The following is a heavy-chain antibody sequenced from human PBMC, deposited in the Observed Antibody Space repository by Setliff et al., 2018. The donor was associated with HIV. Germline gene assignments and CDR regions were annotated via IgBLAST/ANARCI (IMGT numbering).Heavy chain of an antibody. V-gene: IGHV1-46*01. CDR1: GYTFSTYF. Sequence: GASVKVSCKTSGYTFSTYFIHWVRQAPGQGLEWMGTINPSGGHTSYAQKFQGRATMTRDTSTSTVYMELSSLRSEDTAVYYCARDSSFVAAYNYWSGFSYFDFWGQGTLVTV. CDR3: ARDSSFVAAYNYWSGFSYFDF. D-gene: IGHD3-3*01. J-gene: IGHJ4*02. CDR2: INPSGGHT.